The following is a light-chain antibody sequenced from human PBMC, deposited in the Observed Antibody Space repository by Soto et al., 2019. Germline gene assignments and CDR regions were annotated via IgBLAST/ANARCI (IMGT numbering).Light chain of an antibody. CDR3: LQDYDYPLP. V-gene: IGKV1-6*01. CDR1: QGIRND. CDR2: AAS. Sequence: AIQMTQSPSSLSASVGDRVTITCRASQGIRNDLGWYQQKPGKAPKLLIYAASTLQSGVPSRFSGSRSGTDFALAISSLQPEDFATYYCLQDYDYPLPFGGGAKVEI. J-gene: IGKJ4*01.